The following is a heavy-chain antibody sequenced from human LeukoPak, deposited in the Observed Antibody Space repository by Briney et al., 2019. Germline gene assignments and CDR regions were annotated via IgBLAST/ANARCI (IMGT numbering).Heavy chain of an antibody. Sequence: SETLSLTCTVSGGSISSYYWSWIRQPPGKGLGWIGYIYYSGSTNYNPSLKSRVTISVDTSKNQFSLKLSSVTAADTAVYYCARGGSGSYYYFDYWGQGTLVTVSS. V-gene: IGHV4-59*13. J-gene: IGHJ4*02. D-gene: IGHD1-26*01. CDR2: IYYSGST. CDR3: ARGGSGSYYYFDY. CDR1: GGSISSYY.